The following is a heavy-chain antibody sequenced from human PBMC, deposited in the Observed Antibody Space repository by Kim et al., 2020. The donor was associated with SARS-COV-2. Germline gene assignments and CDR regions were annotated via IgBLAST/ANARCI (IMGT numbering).Heavy chain of an antibody. CDR2: ISYAGSNK. V-gene: IGHV3-30*03. Sequence: GGSLRLSCAASGITFSSYGMHWVRQAPGKGLEWVAVISYAGSNKNYADSVKGRFTISRDNSKNTLYLQMNSLRDEDTAVYYCAIDQKMGDGSGWYYYYYGMDVWGQGTTVTVSS. CDR1: GITFSSYG. D-gene: IGHD6-19*01. J-gene: IGHJ6*02. CDR3: AIDQKMGDGSGWYYYYYGMDV.